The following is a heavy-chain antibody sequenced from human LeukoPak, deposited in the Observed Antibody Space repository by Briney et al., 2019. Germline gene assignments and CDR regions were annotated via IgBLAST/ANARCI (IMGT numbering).Heavy chain of an antibody. Sequence: VKVSCKASGYTFTSYGISWVRQAPGQGLEWMGWISAYNGNTNYAQKLQGRVTMTRDTSISTAYMELSRLRSDDTAVYYCATSKNNGFDYWGQGTLVTVSS. CDR1: GYTFTSYG. V-gene: IGHV1-18*01. D-gene: IGHD1/OR15-1a*01. CDR3: ATSKNNGFDY. J-gene: IGHJ4*02. CDR2: ISAYNGNT.